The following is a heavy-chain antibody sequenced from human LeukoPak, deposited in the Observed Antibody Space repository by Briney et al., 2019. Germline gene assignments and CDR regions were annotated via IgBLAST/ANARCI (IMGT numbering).Heavy chain of an antibody. Sequence: GGSLRLSCAASGFTFRSYWMYWVRQTPGEGLVWVSRISPDGSETANADSVKGRFTISRDNAKNSLYLQMNSLRAEDTAVYYCAELGITMIGGVWGKGTTVTISS. V-gene: IGHV3-74*01. CDR2: ISPDGSET. J-gene: IGHJ6*04. D-gene: IGHD3-10*02. CDR1: GFTFRSYW. CDR3: AELGITMIGGV.